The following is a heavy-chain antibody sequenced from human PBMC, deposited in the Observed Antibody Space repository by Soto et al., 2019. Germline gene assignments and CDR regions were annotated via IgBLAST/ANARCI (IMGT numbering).Heavy chain of an antibody. CDR2: IFYSGYS. CDR3: ARLNPIVVVPNAMGWFDP. CDR1: GDSISSGGYY. J-gene: IGHJ5*02. D-gene: IGHD2-2*01. Sequence: QVQLQESGPGLVKPSQTLSLTCTVSGDSISSGGYYWSWIRQSPGKGLEWIGYIFYSGYSYYNPSLKSRLFISVDTSKNHFSLRLSSVTAADTAVYYCARLNPIVVVPNAMGWFDPCGQGALVPVSS. V-gene: IGHV4-31*03.